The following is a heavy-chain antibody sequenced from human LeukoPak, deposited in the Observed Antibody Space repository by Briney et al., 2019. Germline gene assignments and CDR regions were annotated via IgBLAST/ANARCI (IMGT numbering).Heavy chain of an antibody. J-gene: IGHJ3*02. V-gene: IGHV4-39*01. CDR3: ARGPYI. CDR2: IYYSGNT. Sequence: SETLSLTCTVSGGSIISSSYYWGWIRQPPGKGLEWIGSIYYSGNTYYNPSLKSRVTIFVDTSKNQFSLRLSSVTAADTAVYYCARGPYIWGQGTKVTVSS. CDR1: GGSIISSSYY.